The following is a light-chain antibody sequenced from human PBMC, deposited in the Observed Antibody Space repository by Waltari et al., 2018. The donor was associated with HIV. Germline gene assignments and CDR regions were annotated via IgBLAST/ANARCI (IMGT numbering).Light chain of an antibody. CDR3: SSYTS. CDR1: SSDVGGYNS. Sequence: QSALTQPASESGSTGQSITIPCPATSSDVGGYNSVSWYQQHPGKAPKLMIYDVSNRPSGVSNRFSGSKSGNTASLTISGLQAEDEADYYCSSYTSFGGGTKLTVL. V-gene: IGLV2-14*03. J-gene: IGLJ2*01. CDR2: DVS.